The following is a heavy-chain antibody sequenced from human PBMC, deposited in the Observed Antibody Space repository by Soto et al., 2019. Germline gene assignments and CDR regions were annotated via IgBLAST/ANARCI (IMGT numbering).Heavy chain of an antibody. D-gene: IGHD3-22*01. Sequence: EVQLLESGGDLIHPGGSLRLSCAASGFTFNIYAMDWVRQAPGKGLEWVSAISRYGDFTYYADSVEGRFTISRDNSKNPLYLQMNGLRAEDTALYSCAKDRYLEHGSRGYLFDNWGQGTLVTVSS. V-gene: IGHV3-23*01. CDR2: ISRYGDFT. CDR1: GFTFNIYA. CDR3: AKDRYLEHGSRGYLFDN. J-gene: IGHJ4*02.